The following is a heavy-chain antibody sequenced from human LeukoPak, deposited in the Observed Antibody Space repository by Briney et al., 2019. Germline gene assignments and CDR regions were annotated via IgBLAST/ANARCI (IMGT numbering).Heavy chain of an antibody. Sequence: GASVKVSCKASGYTFTGYHMHWVRQAPGQGLEWMGIINPSDGSTTYAQKFQGRVSITRDMSTSTIYMELSSLRSDDTAAYYCARSVTIFGVATLGYWGQGTPVTVSS. CDR1: GYTFTGYH. CDR2: INPSDGST. CDR3: ARSVTIFGVATLGY. D-gene: IGHD3-3*01. J-gene: IGHJ4*02. V-gene: IGHV1-46*01.